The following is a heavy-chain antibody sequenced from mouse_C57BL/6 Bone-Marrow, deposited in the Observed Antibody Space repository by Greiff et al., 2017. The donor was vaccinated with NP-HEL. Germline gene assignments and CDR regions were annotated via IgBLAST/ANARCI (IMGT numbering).Heavy chain of an antibody. J-gene: IGHJ3*01. CDR3: ARERGPGNYREFAY. V-gene: IGHV1-64*01. Sequence: QVQLQQPGAELVKPGASVKLSCKASGYTFTSYWMHCVKQRPGQGLEWIGMIHPDSGSTNYNEKFKSKATLTVDKSSSTAYMQLSSLTSEDSAVYYCARERGPGNYREFAYWGQGTLVTVSA. CDR1: GYTFTSYW. D-gene: IGHD2-1*01. CDR2: IHPDSGST.